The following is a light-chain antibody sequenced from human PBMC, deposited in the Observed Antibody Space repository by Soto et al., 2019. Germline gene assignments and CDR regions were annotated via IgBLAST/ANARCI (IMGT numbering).Light chain of an antibody. V-gene: IGKV1-9*01. CDR3: QQLNTYPRT. Sequence: IQLTQSPSSLSASVGDRVAMTCRASQGISTYLAWYQQKPGKAPNLLIYAASTLQSGVPSRFSGSGSGTDFTLTISSLQPEDFATYYCQQLNTYPRTFGQGTKVDI. CDR2: AAS. J-gene: IGKJ1*01. CDR1: QGISTY.